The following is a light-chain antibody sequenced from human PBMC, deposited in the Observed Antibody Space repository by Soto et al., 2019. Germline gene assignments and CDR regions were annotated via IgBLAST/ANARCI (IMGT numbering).Light chain of an antibody. J-gene: IGLJ2*01. CDR3: NSFTSSSTVV. CDR2: DVN. V-gene: IGLV2-14*01. CDR1: SSDVGNSNY. Sequence: QSALTQPASVSGWPGQSITISCTGASSDVGNSNYVSWYQQNPGKAPKLLIYDVNNRPSGVSNRFSGSKSGNTASLTISGLQADDEAEYYCNSFTSSSTVVFGGGTKLTVL.